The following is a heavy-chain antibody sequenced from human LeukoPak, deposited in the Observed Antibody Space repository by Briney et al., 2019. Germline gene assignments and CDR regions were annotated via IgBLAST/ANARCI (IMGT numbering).Heavy chain of an antibody. D-gene: IGHD3-10*01. Sequence: SETLSLTCAVYGGSFSGYYWSWIRQPPGKGLEWIGEINHSGSTNYNPSLKSRVTISVDTSKNQFSLKLSSVTAADTAVYYCAGEWRQYYYGSDEGNPTNNWFDPWGQGTLVTVSS. CDR3: AGEWRQYYYGSDEGNPTNNWFDP. J-gene: IGHJ5*02. CDR1: GGSFSGYY. CDR2: INHSGST. V-gene: IGHV4-34*01.